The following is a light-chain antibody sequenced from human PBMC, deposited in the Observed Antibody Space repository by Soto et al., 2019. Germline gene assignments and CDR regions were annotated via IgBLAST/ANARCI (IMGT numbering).Light chain of an antibody. J-gene: IGKJ3*01. V-gene: IGKV1-5*03. Sequence: GDRVTITCRASQIINTWLAWYQQKPGKAPKLVIYRASNLVNGVPSRFSGSGSGTEFTLTISSLQPDDFSIYYCQQYETYSGTFGHGTKVDL. CDR3: QQYETYSGT. CDR1: QIINTW. CDR2: RAS.